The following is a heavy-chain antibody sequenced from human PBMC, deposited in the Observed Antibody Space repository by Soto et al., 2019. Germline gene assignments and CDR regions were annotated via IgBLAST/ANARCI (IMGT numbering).Heavy chain of an antibody. CDR1: GFTVGNID. CDR3: AKALGEISPESYDY. Sequence: GGSLRISCAGSGFTVGNIDISWVSKAPGNGLEWVSVIYSGGSTYYADSVKGRCTISRDNSKNTLYLQMNSLRPEDTAVYYCAKALGEISPESYDYWGQGSLVTVSS. CDR2: IYSGGST. V-gene: IGHV3-66*01. D-gene: IGHD3-16*02. J-gene: IGHJ4*02.